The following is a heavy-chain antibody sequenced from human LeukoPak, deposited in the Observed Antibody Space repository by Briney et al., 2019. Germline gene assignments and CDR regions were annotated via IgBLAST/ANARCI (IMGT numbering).Heavy chain of an antibody. V-gene: IGHV1-2*02. CDR2: INPNSGGT. D-gene: IGHD3-22*01. Sequence: GASVKVSCKASGYTFTGYYMHWVRQAPGQGLEWMGWINPNSGGTNYAQKCQGRVTMTRDTSISTAYMELSRLRSDDTAVYYCAREGYYYDSSGYYYGNYWGQGTLVTVSS. CDR3: AREGYYYDSSGYYYGNY. CDR1: GYTFTGYY. J-gene: IGHJ4*02.